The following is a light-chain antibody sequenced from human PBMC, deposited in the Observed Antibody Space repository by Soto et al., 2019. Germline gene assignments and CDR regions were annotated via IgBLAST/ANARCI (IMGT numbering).Light chain of an antibody. J-gene: IGKJ1*01. Sequence: EIVLTQSPGTLSSSPGERATLSCRASQTVTSNYLAWYQQKPGQAPRLLFFGASIRATGLPDRFSGSGSGTDFTLTISSLQSEDFAVYYCQQSISWPRTFGQGTKVDIK. CDR1: QTVTSNY. CDR2: GAS. CDR3: QQSISWPRT. V-gene: IGKV3-20*01.